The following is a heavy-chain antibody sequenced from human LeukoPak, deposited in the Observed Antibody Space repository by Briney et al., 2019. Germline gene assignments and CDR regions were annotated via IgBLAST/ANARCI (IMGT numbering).Heavy chain of an antibody. Sequence: SETLSLTCTVSGGSFSSGSYYWSWIRQPPGTGLEWIGYIYYSGSTNYNPSLKSRVTISVDTSKNQFSLKLSSVTAADTAVYYCARRYSYGHYDYWGQGTLVTVSS. CDR1: GGSFSSGSYY. J-gene: IGHJ4*02. CDR3: ARRYSYGHYDY. D-gene: IGHD5-18*01. V-gene: IGHV4-61*01. CDR2: IYYSGST.